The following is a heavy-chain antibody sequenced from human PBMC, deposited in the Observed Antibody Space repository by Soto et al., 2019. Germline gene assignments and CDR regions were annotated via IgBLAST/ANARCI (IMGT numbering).Heavy chain of an antibody. J-gene: IGHJ6*03. CDR1: GYTFTSYD. V-gene: IGHV1-8*01. Sequence: GASVKVSCTASGYTFTSYDINWVRQATGQGLEWMGWMNPNSGNTGYAQKFQGRVTMTRNTSISTAYMELSSLRSEDTAVYYCARPPRAQYYDFWSGYYGNYYYYMDVWGKGTTVTVSS. D-gene: IGHD3-3*01. CDR3: ARPPRAQYYDFWSGYYGNYYYYMDV. CDR2: MNPNSGNT.